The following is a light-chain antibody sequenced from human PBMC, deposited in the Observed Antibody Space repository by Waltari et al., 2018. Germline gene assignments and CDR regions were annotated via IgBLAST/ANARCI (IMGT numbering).Light chain of an antibody. CDR2: SAS. V-gene: IGKV1-39*01. CDR3: QQTFSSPQNT. J-gene: IGKJ2*01. CDR1: QSISIY. Sequence: DIQMTQSPSSLSASIGDRVTITCRASQSISIYFNWYQQKPGKAPKLLIYSASSLQSGVPSRFSGSGSGTDFALTITSLQPGDFATYYCQQTFSSPQNTFGQGTNLEIK.